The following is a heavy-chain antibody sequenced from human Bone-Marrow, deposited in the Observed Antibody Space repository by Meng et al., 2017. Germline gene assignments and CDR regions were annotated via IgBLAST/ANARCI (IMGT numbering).Heavy chain of an antibody. CDR3: ARLDDTGIDY. CDR2: IYYTGST. Sequence: QLQLQESGPGLVKPSETLSLTCTVPGGSISSSFFYWGWVRKPPGKGLEWIGSIYYTGSTYYNPSLKSRVTISIDTSKNQFSLKLSSVTAADTAVYYCARLDDTGIDYWGQGILVTVSS. J-gene: IGHJ4*02. CDR1: GGSISSSFFY. V-gene: IGHV4-39*01. D-gene: IGHD5-18*01.